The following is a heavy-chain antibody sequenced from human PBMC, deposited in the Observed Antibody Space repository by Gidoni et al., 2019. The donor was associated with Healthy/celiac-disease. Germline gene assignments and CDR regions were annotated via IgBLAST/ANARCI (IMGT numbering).Heavy chain of an antibody. CDR3: ARGGDIVATNSRPDFDY. Sequence: QVQLQQWGAGLLKPSETLSLTCAVYGGSVSGYYWSWIRQPPGKGLEWIGEINHSGSTNYNPSLKSRVTISVDTSKNQFSLKLSSVTAADTAVYYCARGGDIVATNSRPDFDYWGQGTLVTVSS. J-gene: IGHJ4*02. CDR2: INHSGST. D-gene: IGHD5-12*01. CDR1: GGSVSGYY. V-gene: IGHV4-34*01.